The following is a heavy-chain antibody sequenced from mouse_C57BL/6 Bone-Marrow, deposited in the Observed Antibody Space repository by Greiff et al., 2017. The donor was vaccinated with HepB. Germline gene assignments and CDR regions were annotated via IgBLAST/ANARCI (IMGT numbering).Heavy chain of an antibody. CDR3: AREGYYGSSYGYFDV. CDR1: GYAFSSYW. CDR2: IYPGDGDT. Sequence: QVQLKESGAELVKPGASVKISCKASGYAFSSYWMNWVKQRPGKGLEWIGQIYPGDGDTNYNGKFKGKATLTADKSSSTAYMQLSSLTSEDSAVYFCAREGYYGSSYGYFDVWGTGTTVTVSS. D-gene: IGHD1-1*01. V-gene: IGHV1-80*01. J-gene: IGHJ1*03.